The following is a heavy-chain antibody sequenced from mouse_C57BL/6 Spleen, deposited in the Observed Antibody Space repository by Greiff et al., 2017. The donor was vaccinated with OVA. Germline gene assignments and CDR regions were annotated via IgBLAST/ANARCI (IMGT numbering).Heavy chain of an antibody. D-gene: IGHD1-1*01. CDR2: ISDGGSYT. V-gene: IGHV5-4*01. CDR3: ARDPLYYGSPYYAMDY. J-gene: IGHJ4*01. Sequence: DVKLVESGGGLVKPGGSLKLSCAASGFTFSSYAMSWVRQTPEKRLEWVATISDGGSYTYYPDNVKGRFTISRDNAKNNLYLQMSHLKSEDTAMYYCARDPLYYGSPYYAMDYWGQGTSVTVSS. CDR1: GFTFSSYA.